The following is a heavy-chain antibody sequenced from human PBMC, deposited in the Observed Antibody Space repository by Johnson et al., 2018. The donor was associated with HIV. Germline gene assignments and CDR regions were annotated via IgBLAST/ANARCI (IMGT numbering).Heavy chain of an antibody. CDR2: ISYDGSNT. Sequence: QVLLVESGGGVVQPGRSLRLSCAASGFTFSSYAMHWVRQAPGKGLEWVAVISYDGSNTYYADSVKGRFTISRDNSKDTLYLQMNSLRAEDTAVYYCARDRYYDSSGSHAFDIWGQGTMVTVSS. CDR1: GFTFSSYA. V-gene: IGHV3-30*04. J-gene: IGHJ3*02. D-gene: IGHD3-22*01. CDR3: ARDRYYDSSGSHAFDI.